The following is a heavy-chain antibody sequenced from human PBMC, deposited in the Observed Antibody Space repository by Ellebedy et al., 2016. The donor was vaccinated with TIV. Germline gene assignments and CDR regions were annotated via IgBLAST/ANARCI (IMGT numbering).Heavy chain of an antibody. V-gene: IGHV1-69*05. J-gene: IGHJ4*02. CDR3: ARDRTSYFDY. Sequence: AASVKVSCKASGYTFTNYDIDWVRQAPGQGLEWMGGIIPIFGTPNYAQKFQGRVTITTDEATSTAYKELSSLISEDTAVYYCARDRTSYFDYWGQGTLATVSS. CDR1: GYTFTNYD. CDR2: IIPIFGTP.